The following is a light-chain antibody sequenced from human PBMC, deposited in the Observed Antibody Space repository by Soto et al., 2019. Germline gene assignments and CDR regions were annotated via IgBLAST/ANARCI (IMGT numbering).Light chain of an antibody. Sequence: IVLTQSPGTLSLSPGERATLSCRASQSVSSSYLAWYQQKPGQAPRLLIYGASSRATGIPDRFSGSGSGTDFSLTISRLEPEDFAVYFCQQSVSSPYTFGQGTKLEIK. J-gene: IGKJ2*01. V-gene: IGKV3-20*01. CDR3: QQSVSSPYT. CDR1: QSVSSSY. CDR2: GAS.